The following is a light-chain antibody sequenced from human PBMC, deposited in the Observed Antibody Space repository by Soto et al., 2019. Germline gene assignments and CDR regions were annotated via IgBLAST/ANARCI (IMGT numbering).Light chain of an antibody. V-gene: IGKV3-15*01. CDR3: QQYNNWPPIP. CDR2: GAS. J-gene: IGKJ2*01. Sequence: EIVLTQSKGTLSVSPGERATLSCRASQSVSSNLASYQQKPGQAPRLLIYGASTRSTGIPARFSGSGSGTEFTLTISNLQSEDFAVYYCQQYNNWPPIPFG. CDR1: QSVSSN.